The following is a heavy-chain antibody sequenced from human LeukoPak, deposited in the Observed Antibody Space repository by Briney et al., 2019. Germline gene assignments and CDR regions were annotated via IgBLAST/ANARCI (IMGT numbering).Heavy chain of an antibody. V-gene: IGHV4-59*01. D-gene: IGHD3-9*01. Sequence: SETLSLTCTVSGGSISSYYWSWIWQPPGKGLEWIGYIYYSGSTNYNPSLKSRVTISVDTSKNQFSLKLSSVTAADTAVYYCARAVNYDILTGYPWVWFDPWGQGTLVTVSS. CDR1: GGSISSYY. CDR3: ARAVNYDILTGYPWVWFDP. J-gene: IGHJ5*02. CDR2: IYYSGST.